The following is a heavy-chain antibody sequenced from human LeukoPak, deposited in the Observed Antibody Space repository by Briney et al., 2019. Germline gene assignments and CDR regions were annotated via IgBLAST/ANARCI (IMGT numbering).Heavy chain of an antibody. J-gene: IGHJ4*02. CDR1: GGSFSGYY. V-gene: IGHV4-34*01. Sequence: PSETLSLTCAVYGGSFSGYYWSWIRQPPGKGLEWIGEINHSGSTNYNPSLKSRATISVDTSKNQFSLKLSSVTAADTAVYYCARPRSGSLDYWGQGTLVTVSS. CDR3: ARPRSGSLDY. D-gene: IGHD3-10*01. CDR2: INHSGST.